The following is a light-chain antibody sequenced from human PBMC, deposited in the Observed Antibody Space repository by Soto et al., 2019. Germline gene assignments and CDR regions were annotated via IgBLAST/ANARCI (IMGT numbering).Light chain of an antibody. CDR2: EVT. J-gene: IGLJ2*01. CDR3: QVWDTGNDHVV. Sequence: QSALTQPPSASGSPGQSVTISCTGTTSDIGAYNYVSWYQQRPGKAPKLIIYEVTRRPSGVPDRIFGSKSYTTASLTVSGLQAEDEADYYCQVWDTGNDHVVFGGGTQLTVL. CDR1: TSDIGAYNY. V-gene: IGLV2-8*01.